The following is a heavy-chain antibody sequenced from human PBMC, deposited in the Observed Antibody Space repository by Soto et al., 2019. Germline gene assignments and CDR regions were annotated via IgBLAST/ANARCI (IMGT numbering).Heavy chain of an antibody. CDR2: INHSGST. V-gene: IGHV4-34*01. J-gene: IGHJ6*02. CDR3: ARGLRAPGTYCDFWSGPGGHYYYYGMDV. CDR1: GGSFSGYY. D-gene: IGHD3-3*01. Sequence: SETLSLTCAVYGGSFSGYYWSWIRQPPGKGLEWIGEINHSGSTNYNPSLKSRVTISVDTSKNQFSLKLSSVTAADTAVYYCARGLRAPGTYCDFWSGPGGHYYYYGMDVWGQGTTVTVSS.